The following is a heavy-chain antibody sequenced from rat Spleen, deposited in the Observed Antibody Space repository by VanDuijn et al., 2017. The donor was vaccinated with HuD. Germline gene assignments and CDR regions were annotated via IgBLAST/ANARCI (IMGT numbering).Heavy chain of an antibody. J-gene: IGHJ4*01. D-gene: IGHD1-2*01. Sequence: EVQLVESGGGLVQPGRSIKLSCGASGFIFSKYGMHWIRQAPTKGLEWVASISVSGGSSYYRDSVKGRFTLSRDNAKSTVYLQMNSLRSEDTATYYCGKDMNYYSTYPFYVMGDWGQGASVTVSS. CDR2: ISVSGGSS. V-gene: IGHV5-19*01. CDR1: GFIFSKYG. CDR3: GKDMNYYSTYPFYVMGD.